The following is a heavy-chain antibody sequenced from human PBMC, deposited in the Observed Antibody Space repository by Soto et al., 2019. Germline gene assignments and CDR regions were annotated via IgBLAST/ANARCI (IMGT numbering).Heavy chain of an antibody. CDR3: ARAPPVDYYDSSGSNWFDP. Sequence: ASVKVSCKASGGTFSSYAISWVRQAPGQGLEWMGGIIPIFGTANYAQKFQGRVTITADESTSTAYMELSSLRSEDTAVYYCARAPPVDYYDSSGSNWFDPWGQGTLVTVSS. CDR1: GGTFSSYA. D-gene: IGHD3-22*01. J-gene: IGHJ5*02. CDR2: IIPIFGTA. V-gene: IGHV1-69*13.